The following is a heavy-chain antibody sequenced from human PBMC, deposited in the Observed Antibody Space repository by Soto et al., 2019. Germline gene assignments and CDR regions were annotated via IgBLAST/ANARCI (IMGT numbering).Heavy chain of an antibody. J-gene: IGHJ5*02. CDR3: EKGPQNRFLPNWFDP. D-gene: IGHD3-10*01. CDR1: GFTFSSYA. Sequence: PGGSLRLSCAASGFTFSSYAMSWVRQAPGKGLEWVSAISGSGGSTYYADSVKGRFTISRDNSKNTLYLQMNSLRAEDTAVYYCEKGPQNRFLPNWFDPWGQGTLVTVSS. V-gene: IGHV3-23*01. CDR2: ISGSGGST.